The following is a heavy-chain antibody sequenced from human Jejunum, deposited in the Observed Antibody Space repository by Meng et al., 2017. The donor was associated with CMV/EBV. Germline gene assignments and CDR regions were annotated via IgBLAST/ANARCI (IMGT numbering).Heavy chain of an antibody. CDR2: IGPGGSTT. Sequence: FTFSSYAMRWVREAQGKGLVWVSGIGPGGSTTIYADSVKGRFTISRDNAKSTLYLQMHSLRVEDTAIYYCAKREASTVFGVAFDYWGQGTRVTVSS. CDR3: AKREASTVFGVAFDY. J-gene: IGHJ4*02. D-gene: IGHD3-3*01. CDR1: FTFSSYA. V-gene: IGHV3-23*01.